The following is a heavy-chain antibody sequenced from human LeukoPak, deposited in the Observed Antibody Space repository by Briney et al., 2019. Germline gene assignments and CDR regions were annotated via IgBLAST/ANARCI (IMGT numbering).Heavy chain of an antibody. V-gene: IGHV4-4*02. CDR2: IYHSGST. CDR1: GGSISSSNW. Sequence: PSETLSLTCAVSGGSISSSNWWSWIRQPPGKGLEWIGEIYHSGSTNYNPSLKSRVTISVDTSKNQFSLNLSSVTAADTAVYYCARTLDSGSLDYWGQGTLVTVSS. D-gene: IGHD3-10*01. CDR3: ARTLDSGSLDY. J-gene: IGHJ4*02.